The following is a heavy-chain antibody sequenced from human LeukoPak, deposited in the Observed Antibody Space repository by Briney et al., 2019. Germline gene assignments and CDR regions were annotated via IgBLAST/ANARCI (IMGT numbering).Heavy chain of an antibody. CDR2: ISAYNGNT. Sequence: ASVKVSCKASGYTFTRYGISSVRQAPGQRLEWMGWISAYNGNTNYAQKLQGRVTMTTDTSTSTAYMELRSLRSDDTAVYYCARVKMGYYGSAQSVDYWGQGTLVTVSS. J-gene: IGHJ4*02. CDR3: ARVKMGYYGSAQSVDY. CDR1: GYTFTRYG. D-gene: IGHD3-10*01. V-gene: IGHV1-18*01.